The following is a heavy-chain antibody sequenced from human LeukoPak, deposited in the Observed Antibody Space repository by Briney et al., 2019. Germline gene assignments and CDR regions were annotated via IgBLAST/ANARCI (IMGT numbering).Heavy chain of an antibody. CDR1: GFTFSSYA. CDR2: ISGSGGST. V-gene: IGHV3-23*01. J-gene: IGHJ4*02. D-gene: IGHD3-22*01. CDR3: ARVLGRSGYWFPDY. Sequence: PGGSLRLSCAASGFTFSSYAMSWVRQAPGKGLEWVSTISGSGGSTYYADSVKGRFTISRDNSKNTLYLQMNSLRAEDTAVYYRARVLGRSGYWFPDYWGQGTLVTVSS.